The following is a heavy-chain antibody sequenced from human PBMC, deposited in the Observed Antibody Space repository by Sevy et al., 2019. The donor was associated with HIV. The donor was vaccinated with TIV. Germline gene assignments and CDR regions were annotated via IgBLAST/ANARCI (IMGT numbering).Heavy chain of an antibody. CDR3: ARDDYGDYDQAFDI. D-gene: IGHD4-17*01. Sequence: GWSLRLSCAASGFTFSSYSMNWVRQAPGKGLEWVSYIRSSSSTIYYADSVKGRFTISRDNAKNSLYLQMNSLRDEDTAVYYCARDDYGDYDQAFDIWGQGTMVTVSS. J-gene: IGHJ3*02. CDR2: IRSSSSTI. V-gene: IGHV3-48*02. CDR1: GFTFSSYS.